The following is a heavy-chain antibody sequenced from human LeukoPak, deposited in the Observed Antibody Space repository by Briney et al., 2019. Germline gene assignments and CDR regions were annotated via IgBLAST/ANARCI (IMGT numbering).Heavy chain of an antibody. Sequence: ASVKVSCKASGYTFTSYAMHWVRQAPGQRLEWMGWINAGNGNTKYSQKFQGRATITRDTSASTAYMELSSLRSEDTAVYYCARAGTDIVVVPAAGGWFDPWGQGTLVTVSS. V-gene: IGHV1-3*01. CDR3: ARAGTDIVVVPAAGGWFDP. CDR2: INAGNGNT. D-gene: IGHD2-2*01. J-gene: IGHJ5*02. CDR1: GYTFTSYA.